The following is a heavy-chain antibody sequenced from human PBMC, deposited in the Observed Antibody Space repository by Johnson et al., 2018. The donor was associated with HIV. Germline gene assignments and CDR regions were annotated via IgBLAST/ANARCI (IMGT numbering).Heavy chain of an antibody. V-gene: IGHV3-33*06. CDR3: AKPPRELTVVDAFDI. J-gene: IGHJ3*02. CDR1: GFTFSSYG. Sequence: VQLVESGGGVVQPGRSLRLSCAASGFTFSSYGMHWVRQAPGKGLEWVAVIWYDGSNKYYADSVKGRFTVSRDNYKNTLFLQMNSLRPEDTALYSCAKPPRELTVVDAFDIWGQGTMVTVSS. D-gene: IGHD3-10*01. CDR2: IWYDGSNK.